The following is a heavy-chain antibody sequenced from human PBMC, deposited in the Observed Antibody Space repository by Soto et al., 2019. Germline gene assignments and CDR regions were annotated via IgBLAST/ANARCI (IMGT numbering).Heavy chain of an antibody. Sequence: QVQLVQSGAEVKKPGASVKLSCKASGYSFTNYGVHWVRQAPGQGLEWMAWIGAYNGKTHYAQKVQGRVTMTTDTSTSTAYMELRRLRSDDTAVYYCARRFGDPSSAAGFDYWGQGTLVTVSS. D-gene: IGHD4-17*01. V-gene: IGHV1-18*01. CDR3: ARRFGDPSSAAGFDY. CDR1: GYSFTNYG. J-gene: IGHJ4*02. CDR2: IGAYNGKT.